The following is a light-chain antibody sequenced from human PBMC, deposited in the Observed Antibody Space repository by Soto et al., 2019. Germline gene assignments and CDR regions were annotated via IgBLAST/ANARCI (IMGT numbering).Light chain of an antibody. J-gene: IGKJ1*01. CDR3: QQYNSYWT. CDR2: DAS. V-gene: IGKV1-5*01. Sequence: DIQMTQSPSTLSGSVGDRVTITCRASQTISSWLAWYQQKPGKAPKLLIYDASSLESGVPSRFSGGGSGTEFTLTISSLQPDDFATYYCQQYNSYWTFGQGTKGDIK. CDR1: QTISSW.